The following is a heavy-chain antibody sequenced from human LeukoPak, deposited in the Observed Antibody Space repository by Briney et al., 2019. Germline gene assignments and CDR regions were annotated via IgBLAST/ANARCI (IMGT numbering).Heavy chain of an antibody. V-gene: IGHV1-8*03. Sequence: GASVKVSCKASGYTFTNYDINWVRQATGQGLEWMGWMNPNSGNTGYAQKFQGRFTITRNISISTAYMELRSLRSDDTAVYYCARGGNSGWRTPNDDYWGQGTLVTVSS. D-gene: IGHD6-19*01. J-gene: IGHJ4*02. CDR2: MNPNSGNT. CDR1: GYTFTNYD. CDR3: ARGGNSGWRTPNDDY.